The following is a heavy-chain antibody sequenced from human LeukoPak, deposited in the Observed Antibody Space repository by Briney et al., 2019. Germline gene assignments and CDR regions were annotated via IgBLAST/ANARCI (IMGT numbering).Heavy chain of an antibody. CDR1: GSSISSYY. V-gene: IGHV4-59*08. CDR2: IFYSGST. J-gene: IGHJ4*02. D-gene: IGHD3-22*01. Sequence: PSETLSLTCTVSGSSISSYYWSWIRQPPGKGLEWIGYIFYSGSTNYNPSLKSRVTISVDTSKNQFSLKLSSVTAADTAVYYCARQGGTTMIVVVIKRYFDYWGQGTLVTVSS. CDR3: ARQGGTTMIVVVIKRYFDY.